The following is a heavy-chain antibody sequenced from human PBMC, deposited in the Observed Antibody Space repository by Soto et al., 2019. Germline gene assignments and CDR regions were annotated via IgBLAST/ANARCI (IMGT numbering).Heavy chain of an antibody. Sequence: QVQLQESGPGLVNPSETLSLSCTVSGGSISSYHWSWIRQTPGKGLEWIGYVHYSWGSNYNPSLKSRVAISLDTSKSQFSLKLTSVTATDTAVYYCARQGFGALHGIVDVWGQGTTVTVSS. V-gene: IGHV4-59*08. CDR2: VHYSWGS. J-gene: IGHJ6*02. CDR3: ARQGFGALHGIVDV. CDR1: GGSISSYH. D-gene: IGHD3-10*01.